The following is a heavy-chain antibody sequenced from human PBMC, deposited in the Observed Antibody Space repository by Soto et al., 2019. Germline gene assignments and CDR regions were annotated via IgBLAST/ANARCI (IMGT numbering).Heavy chain of an antibody. CDR3: AKDRVQIWFLVGIFDD. D-gene: IGHD1-26*01. J-gene: IGHJ4*02. Sequence: GGSLRLSCAVSGFTFSNYGMHWVRQAPGKGLEWVAVISNDGINKNYADSVKGRFTISRDNSRNTLYLQMNSLREEDTAVYYCAKDRVQIWFLVGIFDDWGQGTMVTVSS. V-gene: IGHV3-30*18. CDR2: ISNDGINK. CDR1: GFTFSNYG.